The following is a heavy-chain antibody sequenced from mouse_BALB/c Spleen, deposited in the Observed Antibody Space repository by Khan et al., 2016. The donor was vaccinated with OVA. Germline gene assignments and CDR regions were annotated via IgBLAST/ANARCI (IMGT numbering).Heavy chain of an antibody. D-gene: IGHD1-1*01. Sequence: QVRLQQSGAELAKPGASVKMSCKASGYTFTSYWMHWVKQRPGQGLEWIGYINPSTGYSEYNQKFKDKATWTANKSSSTAYMQLSSLTSDDSSVYYCANHGSSSAWFAYWGQETLVTVSA. CDR3: ANHGSSSAWFAY. CDR1: GYTFTSYW. CDR2: INPSTGYS. J-gene: IGHJ3*01. V-gene: IGHV1-7*01.